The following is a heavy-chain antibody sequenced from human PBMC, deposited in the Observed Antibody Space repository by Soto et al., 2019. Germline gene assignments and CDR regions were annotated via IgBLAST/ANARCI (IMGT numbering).Heavy chain of an antibody. V-gene: IGHV3-7*01. CDR2: IKQDGSEK. Sequence: EVQLVESGGGLVQPGGSLRLSCAASGFTFSSYWMSWVRQAPGKGLEWVANIKQDGSEKYYVDSVKGRFTISRDNAKNSLYLQMNSLRAEDTAVYYCARAGSSWYNWGFNYWGQGTLVTVSS. D-gene: IGHD6-13*01. CDR3: ARAGSSWYNWGFNY. CDR1: GFTFSSYW. J-gene: IGHJ4*02.